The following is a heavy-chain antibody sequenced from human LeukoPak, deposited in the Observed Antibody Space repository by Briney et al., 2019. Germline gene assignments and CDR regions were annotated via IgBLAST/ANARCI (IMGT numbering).Heavy chain of an antibody. CDR1: GGSFSGYY. CDR2: INHSGST. Sequence: PSETLSLTCAVYGGSFSGYYWSWIRQPPGKGLEWIGEINHSGSTNYNPSLKSRVTISVDTSKNQFSLKLSSVTAADTAVYYCASIDYGDYSFRYWGQGTLVTVSS. J-gene: IGHJ4*02. V-gene: IGHV4-34*01. D-gene: IGHD4-17*01. CDR3: ASIDYGDYSFRY.